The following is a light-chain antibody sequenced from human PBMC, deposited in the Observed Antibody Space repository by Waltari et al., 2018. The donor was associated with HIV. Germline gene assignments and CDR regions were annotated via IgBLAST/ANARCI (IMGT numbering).Light chain of an antibody. J-gene: IGLJ2*01. CDR2: SNN. V-gene: IGLV1-44*01. CDR1: SSNIGSNA. Sequence: QSVLTQPPSASGTPGQGVTVPCSGSSSNIGSNAVNWYRQLPGPAPKVLICSNNQRPSGVPDRFSGSKSGTSASLAISGLQSEDDADYYCAAWDDSLNGLLFGGGTKLTVL. CDR3: AAWDDSLNGLL.